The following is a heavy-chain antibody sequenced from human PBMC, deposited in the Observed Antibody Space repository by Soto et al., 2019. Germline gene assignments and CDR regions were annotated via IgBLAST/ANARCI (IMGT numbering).Heavy chain of an antibody. D-gene: IGHD1-26*01. V-gene: IGHV3-7*03. Sequence: GGSLRLSCAASGFTFIAYWMTWVRQAPGKGLEWVANIKEDGSEKYYVDSVKGRFTISRDNAKNSLFLQMNSLRVEDTAVYYCARKNSGSYCFDYWGQGTLVTVSS. CDR1: GFTFIAYW. CDR2: IKEDGSEK. J-gene: IGHJ4*02. CDR3: ARKNSGSYCFDY.